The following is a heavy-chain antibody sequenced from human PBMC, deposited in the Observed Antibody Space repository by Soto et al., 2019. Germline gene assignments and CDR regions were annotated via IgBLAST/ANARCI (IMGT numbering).Heavy chain of an antibody. CDR2: MFYSGLT. J-gene: IGHJ6*02. Sequence: ATLSLTCSVSGYSVTSSDYYWAWIRQPPGKGLEWIGSMFYSGLTYYNPSLKSRVTLSVDTSKNQFSVRLNSVTAADTAVYYCAPLSVSLSGPYGIHVWGQGTTVTVSS. CDR3: APLSVSLSGPYGIHV. D-gene: IGHD2-15*01. CDR1: GYSVTSSDYY. V-gene: IGHV4-39*01.